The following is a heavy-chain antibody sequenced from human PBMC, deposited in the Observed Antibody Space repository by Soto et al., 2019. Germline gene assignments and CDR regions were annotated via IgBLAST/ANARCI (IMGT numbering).Heavy chain of an antibody. D-gene: IGHD1-26*01. Sequence: PSETLSLTCTVSGGSVSSGDYYWSWIRQPPGKGLEWIGYIYYSGSTYYNPSLKSRVTISVDTSKNQFSLKLSSVTAADTAVYYCARDLVGATYYYYYGMDVWGQGTTVTVSS. CDR3: ARDLVGATYYYYYGMDV. CDR1: GGSVSSGDYY. V-gene: IGHV4-30-4*01. CDR2: IYYSGST. J-gene: IGHJ6*02.